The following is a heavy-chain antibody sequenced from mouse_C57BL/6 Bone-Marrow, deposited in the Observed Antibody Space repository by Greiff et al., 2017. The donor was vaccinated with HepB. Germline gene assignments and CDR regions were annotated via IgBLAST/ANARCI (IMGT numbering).Heavy chain of an antibody. V-gene: IGHV1-78*01. CDR2: IYPRDGST. CDR1: GYTFTDHT. CDR3: ARGTSSFTTVVAFDY. Sequence: QVQLQQSDAELVKPGASVKISCKVSGYTFTDHTIYWMKQRPEQGLEWIGYIYPRDGSTKYNEKFKGKATLTADKSSSTPYMQLNTLTSEDSAVYFCARGTSSFTTVVAFDYGGQGTTLTVSS. D-gene: IGHD1-1*01. J-gene: IGHJ2*01.